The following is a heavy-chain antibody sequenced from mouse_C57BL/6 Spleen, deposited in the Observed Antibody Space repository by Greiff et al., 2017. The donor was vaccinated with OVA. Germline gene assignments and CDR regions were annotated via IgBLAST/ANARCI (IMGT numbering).Heavy chain of an antibody. D-gene: IGHD2-5*01. CDR3: ARAYYSNYYAMDY. CDR1: GFSLTSYA. J-gene: IGHJ4*01. V-gene: IGHV2-9-1*01. CDR2: IWTGGGT. Sequence: VQLVESGPGLVSPSQSLSITCTVSGFSLTSYAISWVRQPPGKGLEWLGVIWTGGGTNYNSALKSRLSISKDNSKSQVFLKMNSLQTDDTARYYCARAYYSNYYAMDYWGQGTSVTVSS.